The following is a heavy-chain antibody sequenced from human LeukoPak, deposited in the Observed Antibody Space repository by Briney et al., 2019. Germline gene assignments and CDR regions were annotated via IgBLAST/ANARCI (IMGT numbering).Heavy chain of an antibody. Sequence: GGSLRLSCAASGFTFSSYGMHWVRQAPGKGLEWVAVIWYGGSNKYYTDSVKGRFTISRDNSKNTLYLQMNSLRAEDTAVYYCTRDRLPAGPYYYYGMDVWGQGTTVTVSS. J-gene: IGHJ6*02. CDR3: TRDRLPAGPYYYYGMDV. D-gene: IGHD6-13*01. CDR2: IWYGGSNK. CDR1: GFTFSSYG. V-gene: IGHV3-33*01.